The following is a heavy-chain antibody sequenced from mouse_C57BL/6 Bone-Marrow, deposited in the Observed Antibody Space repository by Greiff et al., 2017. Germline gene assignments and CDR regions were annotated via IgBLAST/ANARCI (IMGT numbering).Heavy chain of an antibody. Sequence: VQLQQSGTVLARPGASVKMSCKTSGYTFTSYWMHWVKQRPGQGLEWIGAIYPGNSDTSYNQKFKGKVKMTAVTSYSTAYMELSSLTNADSACYCGTTMVTTGAYYYFAMAYWRQGTTVTFSS. J-gene: IGHJ4*01. D-gene: IGHD2-2*01. CDR1: GYTFTSYW. CDR2: IYPGNSDT. V-gene: IGHV1-5*01. CDR3: TTMVTTGAYYYFAMAY.